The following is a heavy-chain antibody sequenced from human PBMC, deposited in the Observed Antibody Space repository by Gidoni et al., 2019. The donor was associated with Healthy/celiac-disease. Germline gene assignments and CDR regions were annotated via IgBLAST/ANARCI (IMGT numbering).Heavy chain of an antibody. Sequence: EVQLGESGGGLVQPGGSRRRTCAAAGCTCSSYSMNWVRQAPGKGLEWVSYIISSSSTIYSAGSVQGRFPISRDNAKTSLYLQMNSLRDEDTAVYYCARETRMYWFDYWGQGTLVTVSS. CDR3: ARETRMYWFDY. CDR1: GCTCSSYS. D-gene: IGHD2-8*02. CDR2: IISSSSTI. V-gene: IGHV3-48*02. J-gene: IGHJ4*02.